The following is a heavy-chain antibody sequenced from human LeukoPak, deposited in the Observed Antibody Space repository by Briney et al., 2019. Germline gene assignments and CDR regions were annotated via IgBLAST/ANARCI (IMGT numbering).Heavy chain of an antibody. CDR2: IYHSGST. Sequence: PSETLSLTCTVSGGSISSYYWSWIRQPPGKGLEWIGSIYHSGSTYYNPSLKSRVTISVDTSKNQFSLKLSSVTAADTAVYYCARNYYYGSGSYFDYWGQGTLVTVSS. J-gene: IGHJ4*02. V-gene: IGHV4-59*08. CDR3: ARNYYYGSGSYFDY. D-gene: IGHD3-10*01. CDR1: GGSISSYY.